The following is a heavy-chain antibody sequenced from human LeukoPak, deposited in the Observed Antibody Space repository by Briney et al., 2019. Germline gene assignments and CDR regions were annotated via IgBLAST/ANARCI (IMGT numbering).Heavy chain of an antibody. CDR3: ARSADPGPYYYYYGMDV. Sequence: GGSLRLSCAVSGFTISTYAMSWVRQAPGKGLEWVSAMSGSAGNTYYADSVKGRFTISRDNSKNTLYLQMNSLRAEDTAVYYCARSADPGPYYYYYGMDVWGQGTTVTVSS. J-gene: IGHJ6*02. CDR2: MSGSAGNT. V-gene: IGHV3-23*01. CDR1: GFTISTYA.